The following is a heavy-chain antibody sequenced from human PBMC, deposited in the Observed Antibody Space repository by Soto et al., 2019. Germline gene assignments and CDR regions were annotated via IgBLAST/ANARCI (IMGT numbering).Heavy chain of an antibody. J-gene: IGHJ6*02. CDR2: IYWDDDK. V-gene: IGHV2-5*02. CDR3: AHKGGRGAGMDV. Sequence: QITLKESGPTVVKPTQTLTLTCTFSGFSVSTSGVGVAWIRQPPGKALEWLALIYWDDDKRYSPFLQSRVTTTKDTSKHQVVLTMTNMDPVDTATYYCAHKGGRGAGMDVWGQGTTVTVSS. D-gene: IGHD2-15*01. CDR1: GFSVSTSGVG.